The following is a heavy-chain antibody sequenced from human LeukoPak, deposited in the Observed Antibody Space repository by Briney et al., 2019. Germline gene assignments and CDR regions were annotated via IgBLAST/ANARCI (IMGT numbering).Heavy chain of an antibody. CDR2: IYYSGST. CDR3: ARGWDGYIDN. V-gene: IGHV4-59*01. CDR1: GGSISSYY. Sequence: TSETLSLTCTVSGGSISSYYWSWIRQPPGKGLEWIGYIYYSGSTNYSPSLKSRVTISVDTSKNQFSLKLSSVTAADTAVYYCARGWDGYIDNWGQGTLVTVSS. J-gene: IGHJ4*02. D-gene: IGHD1-26*01.